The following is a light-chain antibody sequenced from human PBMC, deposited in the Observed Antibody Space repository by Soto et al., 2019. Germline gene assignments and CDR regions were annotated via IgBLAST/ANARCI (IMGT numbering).Light chain of an antibody. CDR1: QSLLHINGYNY. CDR2: LAS. V-gene: IGKV2-28*01. CDR3: IQTVQTPIT. J-gene: IGKJ4*01. Sequence: EIVVTQSPHSLPITPGEPASISCMSSQSLLHINGYNYLDWYLQKPGQSPPLLIYLASNRASGVPYRFSGSGSGTDFTLMISIVEAEDFRVYYYIQTVQTPITFGGGTKVDIK.